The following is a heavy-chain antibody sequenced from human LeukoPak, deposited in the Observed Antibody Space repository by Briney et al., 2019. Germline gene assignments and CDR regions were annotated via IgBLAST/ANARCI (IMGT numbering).Heavy chain of an antibody. CDR2: IYYSGST. V-gene: IGHV4-59*08. D-gene: IGHD3-9*01. CDR1: GGSMNSYY. Sequence: SETLSLTCSVSGGSMNSYYWSWIRQSPGKGLEWVGYIYYSGSTNHNSSLKSQVPISVDTSNNQSSLKLSSVTAAGTAVYYCARHVWLQPFDYWGQGTLVSVSS. CDR3: ARHVWLQPFDY. J-gene: IGHJ4*02.